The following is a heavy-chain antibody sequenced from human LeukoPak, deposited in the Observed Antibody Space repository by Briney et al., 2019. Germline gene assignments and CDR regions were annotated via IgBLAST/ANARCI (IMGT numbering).Heavy chain of an antibody. D-gene: IGHD1-26*01. V-gene: IGHV3-7*03. CDR2: VKQDGSDK. CDR3: TVGGTIHWVEDY. CDR1: GFTFSNYG. Sequence: GGSLRLSCATSGFTFSNYGMHWVRQAPGKGLEWVANVKQDGSDKYYVDSVKGRFTISRDNTKNSVYLQMNSLRVEDTAVYYCTVGGTIHWVEDYWGQGTLVVVSS. J-gene: IGHJ4*02.